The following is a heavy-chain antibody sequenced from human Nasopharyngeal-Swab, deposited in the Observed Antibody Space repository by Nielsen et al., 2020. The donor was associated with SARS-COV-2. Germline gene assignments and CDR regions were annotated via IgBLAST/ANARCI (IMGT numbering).Heavy chain of an antibody. CDR3: ARDGLDYDFWSAYFMDV. CDR1: GFTFNNYN. V-gene: IGHV3-21*01. Sequence: GGPLRLSYAASGFTFNNYNFNWVRQAPGKGLEWVSSISSSSSYIYYADSVKGRFTISRDNAKNSLYLQMNSLRAEDTAVYYCARDGLDYDFWSAYFMDVWGQGTTVTVSS. CDR2: ISSSSSYI. D-gene: IGHD3-3*01. J-gene: IGHJ6*02.